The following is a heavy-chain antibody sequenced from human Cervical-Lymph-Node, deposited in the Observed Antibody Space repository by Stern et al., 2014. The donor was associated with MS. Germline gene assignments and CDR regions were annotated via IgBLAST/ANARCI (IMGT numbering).Heavy chain of an antibody. D-gene: IGHD4-17*01. CDR3: ASCDGYSFAS. CDR1: GASITTNH. J-gene: IGHJ4*02. CDR2: VHYTGST. Sequence: VQLVESGPGLVKPSETLSLKCVVSGASITTNHWSWIRQSPGKGLEWIGNVHYTGSTSYNPALQSRVTPALDTSTKQFSLSLSSVTAADTAVYFCASCDGYSFASWGQGTLVTVSS. V-gene: IGHV4-59*08.